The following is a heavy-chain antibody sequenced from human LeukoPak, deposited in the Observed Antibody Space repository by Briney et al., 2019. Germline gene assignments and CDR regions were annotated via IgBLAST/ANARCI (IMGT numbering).Heavy chain of an antibody. CDR3: AGVAPLNTIFGVVIRLDYYYGMDV. CDR2: MNPNSGNT. J-gene: IGHJ6*02. V-gene: IGHV1-8*01. Sequence: ASVKVSCKASGYTFTSYDINWVRQATGQGLEWMGWMNPNSGNTGYAQKFQGRVTMTRNTSISTAYMELSSLRSEDTAVYYCAGVAPLNTIFGVVIRLDYYYGMDVWGQGTTVTVSS. D-gene: IGHD3-3*01. CDR1: GYTFTSYD.